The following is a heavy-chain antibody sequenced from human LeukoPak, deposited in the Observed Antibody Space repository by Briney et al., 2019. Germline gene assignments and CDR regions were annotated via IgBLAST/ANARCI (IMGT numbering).Heavy chain of an antibody. CDR3: ARDPYCSSTSCDYFDY. CDR2: ISSSGSTI. Sequence: GGSLRLSCAASGLTFSDYYMSWIRQAPGKGLEWVSYISSSGSTIYYADSVKGRFTISRDNAKNSLYLQMNSLRAEDTAVYYCARDPYCSSTSCDYFDYWGQGTLVTVSS. V-gene: IGHV3-11*01. CDR1: GLTFSDYY. J-gene: IGHJ4*02. D-gene: IGHD2-2*01.